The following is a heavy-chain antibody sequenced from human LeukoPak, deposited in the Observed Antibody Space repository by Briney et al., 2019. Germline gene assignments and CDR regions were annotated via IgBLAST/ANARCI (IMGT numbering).Heavy chain of an antibody. Sequence: PSETLSLTCTVSGNSISSGDNYGSWIRQPPGKGLEGIGRIYTSGGTNYNPSLKSRVTLSVDKSKNHFSLKLSSVTAADTAVYYCARREPTLYYKDYYDSSGPTLFDYWGQGTLVTVSS. D-gene: IGHD3-22*01. CDR1: GNSISSGDNY. J-gene: IGHJ4*02. V-gene: IGHV4-61*02. CDR2: IYTSGGT. CDR3: ARREPTLYYKDYYDSSGPTLFDY.